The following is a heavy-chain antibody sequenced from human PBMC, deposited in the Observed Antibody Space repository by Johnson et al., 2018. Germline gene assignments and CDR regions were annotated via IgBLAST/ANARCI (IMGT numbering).Heavy chain of an antibody. CDR3: ARGGRIAARNQYYYYSMDV. V-gene: IGHV3-30-3*01. CDR1: GFTFSSYA. Sequence: QVQLVESGGGVVQPGRSLRLSCAASGFTFSSYAMHWVRQAPGKGLEWVAVISYDGSNKYYADSVKGRFTISRDNSKNTLYLQMNSLRAEGSAGYSCARGGRIAARNQYYYYSMDVWGQGTTVTVSS. J-gene: IGHJ6*02. CDR2: ISYDGSNK. D-gene: IGHD6-6*01.